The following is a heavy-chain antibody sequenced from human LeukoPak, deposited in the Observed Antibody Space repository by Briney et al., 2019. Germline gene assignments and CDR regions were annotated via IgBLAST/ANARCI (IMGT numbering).Heavy chain of an antibody. CDR2: IYHSGST. CDR1: GGSISSSNW. V-gene: IGHV4-4*02. J-gene: IGHJ4*02. CDR3: AKSGGSGLIDY. Sequence: SETLSLTCAVSGGSISSSNWWSWVRQPPGKGLEWIGEIYHSGSTNYNPSLKSRVTIYIDTSKNQFSLNLSSVTAADTAVYYCAKSGGSGLIDYWGQGTLVTVSS. D-gene: IGHD1-26*01.